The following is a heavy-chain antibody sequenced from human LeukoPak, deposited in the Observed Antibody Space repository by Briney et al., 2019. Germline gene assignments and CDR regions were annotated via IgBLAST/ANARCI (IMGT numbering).Heavy chain of an antibody. J-gene: IGHJ4*02. Sequence: LAGGSLRLSCAASGFTFSSYGMHWVRQAPGKGLEWVAFIQYDGSNKYYADSVKGRFTISRDNSKNTLYLQMNSLRAEDTAVYYCAKNGMVRGVMSDFDYWGQGTLVTVSS. CDR1: GFTFSSYG. V-gene: IGHV3-30*02. CDR3: AKNGMVRGVMSDFDY. CDR2: IQYDGSNK. D-gene: IGHD3-10*01.